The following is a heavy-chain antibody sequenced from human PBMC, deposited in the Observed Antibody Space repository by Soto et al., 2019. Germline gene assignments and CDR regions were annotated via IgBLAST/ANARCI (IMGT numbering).Heavy chain of an antibody. CDR2: ISGSGGNT. V-gene: IGHV3-23*01. D-gene: IGHD3-16*01. CDR3: AKGLRRLLRTQYYYGLDV. CDR1: VFTCSRYA. J-gene: IGHJ6*01. Sequence: RLSCAASVFTCSRYARTWVRQAPGKGLEWVSSISGSGGNTNYADSVKGRFTVSRDNSKRTLSLQMNSLTEEDTAIYYCAKGLRRLLRTQYYYGLDVWGRGSTVTVSS.